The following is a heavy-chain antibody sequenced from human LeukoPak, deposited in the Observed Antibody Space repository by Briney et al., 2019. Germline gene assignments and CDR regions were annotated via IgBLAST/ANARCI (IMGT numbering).Heavy chain of an antibody. Sequence: SSETLSLTCTVSGGSISNYYWSWIRQPPGKGLEWIGYIYYSGSTNYNPSLKSRATISVDTSKNQFSLKLSSVTAADTAVYYCARARPPGYWGQGTLVTVSS. CDR2: IYYSGST. CDR3: ARARPPGY. D-gene: IGHD1-14*01. V-gene: IGHV4-59*12. CDR1: GGSISNYY. J-gene: IGHJ4*02.